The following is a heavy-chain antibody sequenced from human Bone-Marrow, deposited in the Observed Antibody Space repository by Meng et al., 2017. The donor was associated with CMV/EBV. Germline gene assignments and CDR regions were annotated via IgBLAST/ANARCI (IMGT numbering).Heavy chain of an antibody. J-gene: IGHJ4*02. CDR2: INHSGST. Sequence: QGRLQQWGAGLLKPSEHLSLTCAVYGGSFSGYYWSWIRQPPGKGLEWIGEINHSGSTNYNPSLKSRVTISVDTSKNQFSLKLSSVTAADTAVYYCARGVDYYDSSGYYYWGQGTLVTVSS. CDR1: GGSFSGYY. V-gene: IGHV4-34*01. CDR3: ARGVDYYDSSGYYY. D-gene: IGHD3-22*01.